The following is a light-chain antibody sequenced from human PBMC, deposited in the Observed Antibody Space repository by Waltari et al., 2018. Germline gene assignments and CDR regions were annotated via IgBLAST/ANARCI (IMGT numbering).Light chain of an antibody. CDR3: QQSYSNSRA. CDR1: HSIRTY. J-gene: IGKJ1*01. V-gene: IGKV1-39*01. CDR2: CAS. Sequence: DIQMTQSPSSLSASVGDRVTITCRASHSIRTYLNWYQQKVGKAPTLLIYCASTLQSGVPSRCSGDGSGTDFTLTISGLQAEDFATYYCQQSYSNSRAFGQGTKIEVK.